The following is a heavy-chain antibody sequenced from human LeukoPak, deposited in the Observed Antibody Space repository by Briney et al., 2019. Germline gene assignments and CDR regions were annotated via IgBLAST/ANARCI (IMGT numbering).Heavy chain of an antibody. CDR3: ARDRIGSGSYDAFDI. J-gene: IGHJ3*02. CDR1: GFSFDDYG. Sequence: GGSLRLSCAASGFSFDDYGMSWVRQAPGKGLEWVSGINWNGGSTGYADSVEGRFTISRDNAKNSLYLQMNSLRAEDTALYHCARDRIGSGSYDAFDIWGQGTMVTVSS. CDR2: INWNGGST. D-gene: IGHD3-10*01. V-gene: IGHV3-20*01.